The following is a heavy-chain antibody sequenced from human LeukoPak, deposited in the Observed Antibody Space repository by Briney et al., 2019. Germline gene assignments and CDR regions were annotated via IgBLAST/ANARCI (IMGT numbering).Heavy chain of an antibody. CDR1: GFTFSSYG. Sequence: PGRSLRLSCAAFGFTFSSYGMHCVRQAPGKGLEWVAVIWYDGSNKYYADSVKGRFTISRDNSKNTLYLQMSSLRAEDTAVYYYATAAQIVVVVAATPYYGMDVWGQGTTVTVSS. V-gene: IGHV3-33*01. CDR2: IWYDGSNK. CDR3: ATAAQIVVVVAATPYYGMDV. J-gene: IGHJ6*02. D-gene: IGHD2-15*01.